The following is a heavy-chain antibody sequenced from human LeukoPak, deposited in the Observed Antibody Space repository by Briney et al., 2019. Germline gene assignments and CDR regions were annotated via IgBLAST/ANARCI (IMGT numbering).Heavy chain of an antibody. CDR3: ARDPDHGVPY. CDR2: ITSSGATT. J-gene: IGHJ4*02. D-gene: IGHD4/OR15-4a*01. V-gene: IGHV3-11*01. Sequence: GGCLRLSCSASGFSFTDSYMNWFRLSPEKGLEWIAYITSSGATTEYADSVKGRFTISRVNAKNSLYLQMNSLRPDDTAVYYCARDPDHGVPYWGQGTRVPVSS. CDR1: GFSFTDSY.